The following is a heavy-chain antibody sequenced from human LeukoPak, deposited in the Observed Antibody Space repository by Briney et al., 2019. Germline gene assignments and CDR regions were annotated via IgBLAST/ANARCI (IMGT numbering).Heavy chain of an antibody. V-gene: IGHV1-2*04. D-gene: IGHD6-13*01. CDR3: ARDLGAAAGPGFDY. Sequence: ASVKVSCKASGYTFTGYYMHWVRQAPGQGLEWMGWINPNSGGTNYAQKFQGWVTMTRDTSISTAYMELSRLRSDDTAVYYCARDLGAAAGPGFDYWGQGPLVTVSS. J-gene: IGHJ4*02. CDR2: INPNSGGT. CDR1: GYTFTGYY.